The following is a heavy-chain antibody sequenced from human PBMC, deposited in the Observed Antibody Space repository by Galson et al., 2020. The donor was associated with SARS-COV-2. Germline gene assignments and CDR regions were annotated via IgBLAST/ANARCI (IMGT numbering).Heavy chain of an antibody. CDR1: GGSISSGGYS. CDR2: IYYSGST. D-gene: IGHD3-9*01. CDR3: AATYYDILTGYYNLVAFDI. Sequence: SETLSLTCAVSGGSISSGGYSWSWIRQPPGKGLEWIGYIYYSGSTYYNPSLKSRVTISVDTSKNQFSLKLSSVTAADTAVYYCAATYYDILTGYYNLVAFDIWGQGTMVTVSS. J-gene: IGHJ3*02. V-gene: IGHV4-30-4*07.